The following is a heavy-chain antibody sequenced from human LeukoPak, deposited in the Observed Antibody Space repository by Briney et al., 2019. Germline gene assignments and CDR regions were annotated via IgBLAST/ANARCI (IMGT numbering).Heavy chain of an antibody. CDR1: GYTVISYG. CDR3: ARDYSNYAKLDY. V-gene: IGHV1-18*01. Sequence: ASVKVSCKASGYTVISYGISWVRQAPGQGLEWMGWISAYNGVTNYAQKFQGRVTMSTDTSTATAYMELRSLRSDDTAVYYCARDYSNYAKLDYWGQGSLVSVSS. D-gene: IGHD4-11*01. J-gene: IGHJ4*02. CDR2: ISAYNGVT.